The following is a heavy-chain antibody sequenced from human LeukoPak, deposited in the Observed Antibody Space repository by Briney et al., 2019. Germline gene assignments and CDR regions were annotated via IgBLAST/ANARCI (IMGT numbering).Heavy chain of an antibody. CDR2: INHSGST. CDR3: ARGPRMVARPRYYFDY. J-gene: IGHJ4*02. V-gene: IGHV4-34*01. D-gene: IGHD2-15*01. Sequence: PSETLSLTCAVYGGSFSGYYWSWIRQPPGKGLEWIGEINHSGSTNYNPSLKSRVTISVDTSKNQFSLKLSSVTAADTAVYYCARGPRMVARPRYYFDYWGQGTLVTVSS. CDR1: GGSFSGYY.